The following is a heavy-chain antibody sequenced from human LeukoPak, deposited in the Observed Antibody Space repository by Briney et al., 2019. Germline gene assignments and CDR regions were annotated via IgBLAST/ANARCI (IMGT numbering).Heavy chain of an antibody. Sequence: GGSLRLSCAASGFAFSSYSMNWVRQAPGKGLEWVSSITRSSTNIYYADSVKGRFTISRDNAKNSLYLQMNSLRDEDTAVYYCARDNYVPGDIWGQGTMVTVSS. D-gene: IGHD3-10*02. J-gene: IGHJ3*02. CDR3: ARDNYVPGDI. CDR1: GFAFSSYS. V-gene: IGHV3-21*01. CDR2: ITRSSTNI.